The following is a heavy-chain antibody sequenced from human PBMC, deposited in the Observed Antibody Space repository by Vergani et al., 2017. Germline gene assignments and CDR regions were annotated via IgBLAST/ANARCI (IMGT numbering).Heavy chain of an antibody. Sequence: QLQLQESGPGLLKPSETLSLTCTVSGGSISSSSYYWGWIRQPPGKGLEWIGSIYYSGSTYYNPSLKSRVTISVDTSKNQFSLKLSSVTAADTAVYYCARNYCSGGSCKLDYWGQGTLVTVSS. CDR1: GGSISSSSYY. J-gene: IGHJ4*02. D-gene: IGHD2-15*01. CDR2: IYYSGST. CDR3: ARNYCSGGSCKLDY. V-gene: IGHV4-39*01.